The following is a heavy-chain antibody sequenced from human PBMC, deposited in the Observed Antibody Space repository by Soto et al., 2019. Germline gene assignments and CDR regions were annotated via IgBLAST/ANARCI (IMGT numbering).Heavy chain of an antibody. V-gene: IGHV1-3*01. CDR2: INAGNGKT. J-gene: IGHJ4*02. D-gene: IGHD3-3*01. Sequence: ASVKVSCKASGYTFTSYAMHWVRQAPGQRREWMGWINAGNGKTKYSQKFQGRVTITRDTSASTAYMELSSLRSEDTAVYYCARAPRGFWSGYYTEGPRLDYWGQGTLVTVSS. CDR1: GYTFTSYA. CDR3: ARAPRGFWSGYYTEGPRLDY.